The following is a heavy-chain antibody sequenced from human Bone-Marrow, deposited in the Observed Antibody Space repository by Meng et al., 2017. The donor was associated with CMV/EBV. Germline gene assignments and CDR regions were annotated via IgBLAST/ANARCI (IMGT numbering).Heavy chain of an antibody. Sequence: VQLQRWGAGLLKPSETLSLTCAVYGGSFSGYYWSWIRQPPGKGLEWIGEINHSGSTNYNPSLKSRVTISVDTSKNQFSLKLSSVTAADTAVYYCARRLRGTGPKYFQHWGQGTLVTVSS. CDR3: ARRLRGTGPKYFQH. J-gene: IGHJ1*01. CDR1: GGSFSGYY. D-gene: IGHD3/OR15-3a*01. V-gene: IGHV4-34*01. CDR2: INHSGST.